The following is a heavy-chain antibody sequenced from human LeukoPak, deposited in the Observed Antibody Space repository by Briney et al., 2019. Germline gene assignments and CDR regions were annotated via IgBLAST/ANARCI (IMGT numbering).Heavy chain of an antibody. D-gene: IGHD6-25*01. CDR1: GGSISSYY. V-gene: IGHV4-59*01. CDR2: MYYSESA. CDR3: ARFPASAEYRHYYHMDV. J-gene: IGHJ6*03. Sequence: SETLSLTCTVSGGSISSYYWSWIRQPPGKGLDCIGFMYYSESASYNPSLNSRVTVPVDKSKNQISLKLTSVTAADTAVYYCARFPASAEYRHYYHMDVWGKGTTVTVSS.